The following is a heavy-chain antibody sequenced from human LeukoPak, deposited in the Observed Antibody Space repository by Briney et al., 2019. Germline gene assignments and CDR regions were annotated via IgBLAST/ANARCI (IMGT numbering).Heavy chain of an antibody. CDR3: AGSGYSYGNSFDY. Sequence: PSETLSLTCTVSGGSISSYFWSRIRQPAGKGLEWIGRMYTSGSTNYNPSLKSRVTTSADTSKNQFSLKMSSVTAADTAVYYCAGSGYSYGNSFDYWGQGTLVTVSS. D-gene: IGHD5-18*01. CDR2: MYTSGST. V-gene: IGHV4-4*07. CDR1: GGSISSYF. J-gene: IGHJ4*02.